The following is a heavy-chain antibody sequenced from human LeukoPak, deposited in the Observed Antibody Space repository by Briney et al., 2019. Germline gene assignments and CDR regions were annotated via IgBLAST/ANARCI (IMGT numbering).Heavy chain of an antibody. V-gene: IGHV3-30-3*01. D-gene: IGHD3-9*01. CDR3: ARDSYFDWLLYRNYGMDV. CDR2: ISYDGSNK. J-gene: IGHJ6*02. CDR1: GFTFSSYA. Sequence: PGRSLRLCCAASGFTFSSYAMHWVRQAPGKGLEWVAVISYDGSNKYYADSVKGRFTISRDNSKNTLYLQMNSLRAEDTAVYYCARDSYFDWLLYRNYGMDVWGQGTTVTVSS.